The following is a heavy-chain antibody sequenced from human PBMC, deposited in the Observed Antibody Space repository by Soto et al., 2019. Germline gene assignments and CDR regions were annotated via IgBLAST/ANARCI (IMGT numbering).Heavy chain of an antibody. Sequence: SETLSLTCNVSGRAISSSDHYWGWIRQSPGQGLQWLGTTYYSGRIDYNPSLKSRVTISIDTSKNQLSLKLRSVTAADTALYYCARQRTSVVTQAYFDSWGQGSLVTVST. CDR3: ARQRTSVVTQAYFDS. V-gene: IGHV4-39*01. J-gene: IGHJ4*02. CDR1: GRAISSSDHY. CDR2: TYYSGRI. D-gene: IGHD2-21*02.